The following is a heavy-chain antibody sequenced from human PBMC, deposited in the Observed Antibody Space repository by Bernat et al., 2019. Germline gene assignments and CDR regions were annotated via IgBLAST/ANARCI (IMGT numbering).Heavy chain of an antibody. CDR3: ARETSTHVGMYNWFDP. V-gene: IGHV3-74*01. CDR1: GFTFSSYW. Sequence: EVQLVESGGGLVQPGGSLRLSCAASGFTFSSYWMHWVRQAPGKGLVWVSRINSDGSSTSYADSVKGRFTISRDNAKNTLYLQMNSLRAEDTAVYYCARETSTHVGMYNWFDPWGQGTLVTVSS. CDR2: INSDGSST. J-gene: IGHJ5*02.